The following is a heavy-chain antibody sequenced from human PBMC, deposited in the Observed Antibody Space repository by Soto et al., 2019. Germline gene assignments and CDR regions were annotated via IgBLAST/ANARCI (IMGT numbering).Heavy chain of an antibody. CDR3: ARERPGIPFDY. CDR2: ITTTGGTT. V-gene: IGHV3-48*02. Sequence: QPGGSLRLSCGASGFSFSNYHMNWVRQAPGKGLEWIAFITTTGGTTKYADSVKGRFTISRDNAKSSLFLQMDSLRDEDTALYFCARERPGIPFDYWGQGTLVTVSS. J-gene: IGHJ4*02. D-gene: IGHD1-1*01. CDR1: GFSFSNYH.